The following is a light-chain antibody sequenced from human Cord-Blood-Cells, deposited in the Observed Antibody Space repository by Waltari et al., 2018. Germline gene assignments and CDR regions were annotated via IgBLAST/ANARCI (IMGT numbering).Light chain of an antibody. CDR2: DGT. Sequence: QSAPTQPASVPGPPGQATPSPSTAPSRDVAGYHHVSWYQQHPGKAPRLMIYDGTNRPAGVSNRFSGSKSGNTASLTISGLQAEDEADYYCSSYTSSSTLVFGGGTKLTVL. CDR1: SRDVAGYHH. V-gene: IGLV2-14*01. CDR3: SSYTSSSTLV. J-gene: IGLJ2*01.